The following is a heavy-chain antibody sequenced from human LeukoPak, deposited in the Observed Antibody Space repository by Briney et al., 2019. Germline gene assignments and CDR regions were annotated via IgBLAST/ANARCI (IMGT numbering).Heavy chain of an antibody. Sequence: QPGESLRLSCAASGFTFSSYWMTWVRQAPGKGLEWVANIKQDGSEKYYVDSVKGRFTISRDNAKNSLYLQMNSLRAEDTAVYYCAKDRPVTRAPNWFDPWGQGTLVTVSS. D-gene: IGHD4-17*01. J-gene: IGHJ5*02. CDR2: IKQDGSEK. V-gene: IGHV3-7*03. CDR1: GFTFSSYW. CDR3: AKDRPVTRAPNWFDP.